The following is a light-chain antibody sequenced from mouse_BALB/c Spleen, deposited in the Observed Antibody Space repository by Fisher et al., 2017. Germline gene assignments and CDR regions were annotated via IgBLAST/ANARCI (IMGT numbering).Light chain of an antibody. J-gene: IGKJ5*01. CDR1: SSVSSSY. V-gene: IGKV4-79*01. CDR3: QQWSSNPLT. Sequence: IVLTQTPAIMSASPGEKVTMTCSASSSVSSSYLHWYQQKPGFSPKLLIYRTSNLASGVPARFSGSGSGTSYSLTISSMEAEDAATYYCQQWSSNPLTFGAGTKLELK. CDR2: RTS.